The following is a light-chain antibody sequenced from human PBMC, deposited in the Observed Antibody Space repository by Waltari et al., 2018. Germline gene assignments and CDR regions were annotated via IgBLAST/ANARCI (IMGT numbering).Light chain of an antibody. Sequence: QSVLTQPPSVSGAPGQRVTISSTGSSSNIGAGFGVHWYLRPPGAAPHPLLYANNHRPSGVPERFSGSNSGITATLTIRGTQPVDEADYYCQAWDNFTEAFGGGTKLSVL. CDR1: SSNIGAGFG. J-gene: IGLJ2*01. CDR3: QAWDNFTEA. V-gene: IGLV1-40*01. CDR2: ANN.